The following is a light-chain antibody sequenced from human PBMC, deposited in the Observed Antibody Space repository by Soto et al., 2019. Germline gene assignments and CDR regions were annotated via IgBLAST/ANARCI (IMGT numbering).Light chain of an antibody. Sequence: DLQMTQSPSALSASVGDRATITCRASQSISSWLAWYQQKPGKAPKLLIYDASTLQSGVPSRYSGSGSGTEFTLTISNLQPDDFATYYCQQYESYSPWTFGQGTKVEIK. CDR3: QQYESYSPWT. J-gene: IGKJ1*01. V-gene: IGKV1-5*01. CDR2: DAS. CDR1: QSISSW.